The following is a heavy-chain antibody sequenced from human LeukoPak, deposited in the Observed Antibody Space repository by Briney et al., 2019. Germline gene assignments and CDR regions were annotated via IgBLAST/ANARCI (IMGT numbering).Heavy chain of an antibody. CDR1: GFTFSDSE. CDR2: IRSKAYGGTT. CDR3: TRSTPYYYDSSGYYQNFVY. Sequence: SLRLSCAASGFTFSDSEMNWVRQAPGKGLEWVGFIRSKAYGGTTEYAASVKGRFTISRDDSKSIAYLQMNSLKTEDTAVYYCTRSTPYYYDSSGYYQNFVYWGQGTLVTVSS. V-gene: IGHV3-49*04. J-gene: IGHJ4*02. D-gene: IGHD3-22*01.